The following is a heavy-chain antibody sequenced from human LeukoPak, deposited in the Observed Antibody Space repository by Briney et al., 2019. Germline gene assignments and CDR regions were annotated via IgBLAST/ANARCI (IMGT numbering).Heavy chain of an antibody. J-gene: IGHJ4*02. D-gene: IGHD2-15*01. CDR1: GSSISSSSYY. V-gene: IGHV4-39*01. Sequence: SETLSLTCTVSGSSISSSSYYWGWIRQPPGKGLESIGIIYYSGTTYYNPSLKSRLTISVDTSNNQFSLKLSSVTAADTAVYYCVRQVRYCSGGTCYRHFDYWGQGTLVTVSS. CDR3: VRQVRYCSGGTCYRHFDY. CDR2: IYYSGTT.